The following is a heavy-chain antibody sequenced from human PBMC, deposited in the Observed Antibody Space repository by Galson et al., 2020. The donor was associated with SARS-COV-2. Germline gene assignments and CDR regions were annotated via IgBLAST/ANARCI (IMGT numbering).Heavy chain of an antibody. CDR2: IYHSGST. D-gene: IGHD1-26*01. V-gene: IGHV4-38-2*02. CDR1: GYSISSGYY. Sequence: SETLSLTCTVSGYSISSGYYWGWIRQPPGKGREWIGSIYHSGSTYYNPPLQSRVTISEDTSKNQFYLKLSSVTAADTAVYYCATERGVGATIDYWGQGTLFTVSS. J-gene: IGHJ4*02. CDR3: ATERGVGATIDY.